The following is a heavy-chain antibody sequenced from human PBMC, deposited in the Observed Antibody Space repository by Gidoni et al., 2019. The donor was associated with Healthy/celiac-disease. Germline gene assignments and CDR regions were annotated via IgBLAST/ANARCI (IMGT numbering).Heavy chain of an antibody. D-gene: IGHD1-26*01. CDR2: IYYRGST. V-gene: IGHV4-59*01. CDR3: ARVGWEIDY. Sequence: QVQLQESGPGLVEPSETLSLTCTVSGGSISSYYWSWIRQPPGKGLEWIGYIYYRGSTNYNPSLKSRVTISVDTSKNQFSLKLSSVTAADTAVYYCARVGWEIDYWGQGTLVTVSS. CDR1: GGSISSYY. J-gene: IGHJ4*02.